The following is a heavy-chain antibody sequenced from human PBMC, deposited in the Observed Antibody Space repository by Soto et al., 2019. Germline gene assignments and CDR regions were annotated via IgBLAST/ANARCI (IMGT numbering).Heavy chain of an antibody. Sequence: PSETLSLTCTVSGGSFSGSYWSWIRQPAGKRLEWIGRIYTSGTTNYKPSLQSRVSLSVDTSKNQFSLILSSVTAADTAVYYCARERVEYCSSTSCSHFYYHGMDVWGQGTTVTVSS. CDR3: ARERVEYCSSTSCSHFYYHGMDV. D-gene: IGHD2-2*01. V-gene: IGHV4-4*07. CDR1: GGSFSGSY. CDR2: IYTSGTT. J-gene: IGHJ6*02.